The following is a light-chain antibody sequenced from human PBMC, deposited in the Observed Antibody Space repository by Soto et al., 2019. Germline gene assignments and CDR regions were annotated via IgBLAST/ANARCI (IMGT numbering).Light chain of an antibody. CDR2: AAS. V-gene: IGKV1-27*01. CDR3: QNYNSAPLT. J-gene: IGKJ4*01. CDR1: QGINDS. Sequence: DIQMTQSPSSLSASVGDRVSITCRASQGINDSLAWFQHKPGKPPKLLMYAASTLQSGVPSRFSGSGSGTDFILTISSLQPEYVATYYCQNYNSAPLTFGGGTRVEIK.